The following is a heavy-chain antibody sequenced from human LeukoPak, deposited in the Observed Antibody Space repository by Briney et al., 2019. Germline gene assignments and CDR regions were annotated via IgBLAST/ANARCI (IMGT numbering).Heavy chain of an antibody. V-gene: IGHV4-31*03. J-gene: IGHJ4*02. Sequence: PSETLSLTCTVSGGSISSGGYYWSWIRQHPGKGLEWIGYIYYSGSTYYNPSLKSRVTISVDTSKNQFSLKLSSVTAADTAVYYCARSEYCSGGICSTPRRYFDYWGQGTLVTVSS. CDR3: ARSEYCSGGICSTPRRYFDY. CDR1: GGSISSGGYY. D-gene: IGHD2-15*01. CDR2: IYYSGST.